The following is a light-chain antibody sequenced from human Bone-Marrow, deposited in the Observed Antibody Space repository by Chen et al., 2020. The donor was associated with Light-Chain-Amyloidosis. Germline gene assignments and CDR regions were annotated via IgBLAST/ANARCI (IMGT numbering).Light chain of an antibody. CDR1: SSDVGSYNL. Sequence: QSALTQPASVSGSPGQSITISCTGTSSDVGSYNLVSWYQQHPGKAPKLMIYEGSKRPSGVSKRFSGSQSGNTASLTISGLQAEDAAHYDCCSYAGSSTLVFGGGTKLTVL. J-gene: IGLJ2*01. CDR3: CSYAGSSTLV. CDR2: EGS. V-gene: IGLV2-23*01.